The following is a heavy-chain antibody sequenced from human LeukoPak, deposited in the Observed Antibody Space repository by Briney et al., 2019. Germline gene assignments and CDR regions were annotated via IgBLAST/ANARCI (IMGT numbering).Heavy chain of an antibody. J-gene: IGHJ4*02. Sequence: TLSLTCTVSGGSISSYYWSWIRQPPGKALEWLALIYWDDDKRYSPSLKSRLTITKDTSKNQVVLTMTNMDPVDTATYYCAHSSVLMTTVTNSFDYWGQGTLVTVSS. CDR1: GGSISSYYW. CDR2: IYWDDDK. D-gene: IGHD4-17*01. V-gene: IGHV2-5*08. CDR3: AHSSVLMTTVTNSFDY.